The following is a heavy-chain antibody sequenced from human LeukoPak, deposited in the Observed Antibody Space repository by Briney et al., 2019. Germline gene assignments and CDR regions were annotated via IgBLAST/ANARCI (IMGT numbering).Heavy chain of an antibody. D-gene: IGHD3-10*01. CDR3: ARDITMGRGLRGDDY. CDR1: GXTFSDFW. V-gene: IGHV3-74*01. CDR2: INTDGTYT. Sequence: GGSLRLSCAASGXTFSDFWVHWVRQAPGKGLVWVSRINTDGTYTIYADSVRGRFTISRDNAKNTLYLQMNSLRAEDTAVYYYARDITMGRGLRGDDYWGQGTLVTVSS. J-gene: IGHJ4*02.